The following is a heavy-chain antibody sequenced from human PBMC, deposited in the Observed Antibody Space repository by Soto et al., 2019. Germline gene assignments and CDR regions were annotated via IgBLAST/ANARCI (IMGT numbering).Heavy chain of an antibody. CDR2: ISGSGGST. D-gene: IGHD2-2*01. J-gene: IGHJ6*02. V-gene: IGHV3-23*01. CDR3: ARDVLGYCSSTSCHFIAYYYYGMDV. Sequence: GGSLRLSCAASGFTFSSYAMSWVRQAPGKGLEWVSAISGSGGSTYYADSVKGRFTISRDNSKNTLYLQMNSLRAEDTAVYYCARDVLGYCSSTSCHFIAYYYYGMDVWGQGTTVTVSS. CDR1: GFTFSSYA.